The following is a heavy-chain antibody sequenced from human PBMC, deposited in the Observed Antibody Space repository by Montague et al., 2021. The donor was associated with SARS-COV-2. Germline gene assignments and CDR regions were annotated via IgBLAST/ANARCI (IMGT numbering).Heavy chain of an antibody. D-gene: IGHD6-19*01. J-gene: IGHJ4*02. V-gene: IGHV4-61*02. Sequence: TLSLTCTVSGGSISSGSYYWSWIRQPAGKGLEWIGRISISGXTXYXXXXKSRVTISVDTSENQFSLKLSSVTAADTAVYYCARDIAVAGLFDYWGQGTLVTVSS. CDR3: ARDIAVAGLFDY. CDR2: ISISGXT. CDR1: GGSISSGSYY.